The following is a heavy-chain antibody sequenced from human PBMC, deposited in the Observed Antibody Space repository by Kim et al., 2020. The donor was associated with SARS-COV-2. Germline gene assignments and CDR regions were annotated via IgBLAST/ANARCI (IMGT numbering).Heavy chain of an antibody. CDR3: ARNTLYGIDYYYYYMDV. Sequence: SVKVSCKASGGTFSSYAISWVRQAPGQGLEWMGGIIPIFGTANYAQKFQGRVTITADESTSTAYMELSSLRSEDTAVYYCARNTLYGIDYYYYYMDVWGKGTTVTVSS. CDR2: IIPIFGTA. V-gene: IGHV1-69*13. CDR1: GGTFSSYA. D-gene: IGHD4-17*01. J-gene: IGHJ6*03.